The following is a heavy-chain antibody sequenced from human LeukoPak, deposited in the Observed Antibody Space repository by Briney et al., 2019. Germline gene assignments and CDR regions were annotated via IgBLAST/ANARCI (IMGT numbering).Heavy chain of an antibody. J-gene: IGHJ6*02. CDR3: ARNKPGADSSGYSSFHYYYYGMDV. V-gene: IGHV3-21*01. CDR1: GFTFSLYS. D-gene: IGHD3-22*01. CDR2: ISRSSRDI. Sequence: GGSLRLSCAASGFTFSLYSMTWVRQAPGKGLEWVSSISRSSRDIYYADSVKGRFTISRDNAKNALSLQVNSLRAEDTAVYYCARNKPGADSSGYSSFHYYYYGMDVWGQGTTVTVSS.